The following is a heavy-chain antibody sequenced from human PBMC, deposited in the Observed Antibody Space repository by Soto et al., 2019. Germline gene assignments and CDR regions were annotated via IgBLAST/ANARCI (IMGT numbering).Heavy chain of an antibody. J-gene: IGHJ4*02. D-gene: IGHD3-3*01. CDR2: VSAYNGNT. Sequence: ASVKVSCKASGYTFTSYGISWVRQAPGQGLEWMGWVSAYNGNTNYAQKLQGRVTMTTDTSTSTAYMELRSLRSDDTAVYYCARVYTPFSNYDFWSGYYTTDDYWGQGTLVTVSS. V-gene: IGHV1-18*01. CDR1: GYTFTSYG. CDR3: ARVYTPFSNYDFWSGYYTTDDY.